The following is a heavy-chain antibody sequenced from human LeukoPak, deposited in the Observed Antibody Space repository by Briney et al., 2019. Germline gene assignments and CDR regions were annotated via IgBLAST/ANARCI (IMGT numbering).Heavy chain of an antibody. V-gene: IGHV3-23*01. D-gene: IGHD1-26*01. J-gene: IGHJ6*03. CDR1: GFTFSSYA. Sequence: GGSLRLSCAASGFTFSSYAMSWVRQAPGKGLEWVSAISGSGGSTYYADSVKGRFTISRDSSKNTLYLQMNSLRAEDTAVYYCAKLSWELPHYYYYYMDVWGKGTTVTVSS. CDR2: ISGSGGST. CDR3: AKLSWELPHYYYYYMDV.